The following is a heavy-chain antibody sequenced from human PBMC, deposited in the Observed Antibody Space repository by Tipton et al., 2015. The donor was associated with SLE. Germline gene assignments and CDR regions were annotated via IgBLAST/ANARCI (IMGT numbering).Heavy chain of an antibody. V-gene: IGHV3-74*01. CDR2: INSDGSST. D-gene: IGHD3-9*01. CDR1: GFTFSSYW. J-gene: IGHJ5*02. Sequence: GSLRLFCAASGFTFSSYWMHWVRQAPGKGLVWVSRINSDGSSTSYADSVKGRFTISRDNAKNTLYLQMNSLRAEDTAVYYCAREYRYDILTGYNWFDPWGQGTLVTVSS. CDR3: AREYRYDILTGYNWFDP.